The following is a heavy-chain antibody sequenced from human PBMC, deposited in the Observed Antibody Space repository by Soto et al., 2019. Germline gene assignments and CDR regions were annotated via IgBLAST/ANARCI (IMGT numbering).Heavy chain of an antibody. D-gene: IGHD2-21*02. CDR2: ITPSGGST. V-gene: IGHV1-46*01. CDR3: ASNLVVTARQFPECYGMDV. J-gene: IGHJ6*02. Sequence: APVKVSCKASGYNLTSYYMNWVRQAPGQGLEGMGIITPSGGSTSYVQKVQGRGNMTRDTSTSTVYMELSSLRSDDTAVYCCASNLVVTARQFPECYGMDVWGQGTTVTDSS. CDR1: GYNLTSYY.